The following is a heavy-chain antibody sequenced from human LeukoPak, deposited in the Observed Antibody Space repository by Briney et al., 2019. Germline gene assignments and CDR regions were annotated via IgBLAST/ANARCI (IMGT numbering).Heavy chain of an antibody. CDR2: IYPGDSDT. V-gene: IGHV5-51*01. J-gene: IGHJ2*01. CDR1: GYTFTSTW. D-gene: IGHD3-22*01. Sequence: GESLKISCEGSGYTFTSTWIGWVRQMPGKGLEWMGLIYPGDSDTRYSPSFQGQVTISADKSISTAYLQWSSLKASDTAIYYCARISSYYSTDWSYWYFDLWGRGTLVTVSS. CDR3: ARISSYYSTDWSYWYFDL.